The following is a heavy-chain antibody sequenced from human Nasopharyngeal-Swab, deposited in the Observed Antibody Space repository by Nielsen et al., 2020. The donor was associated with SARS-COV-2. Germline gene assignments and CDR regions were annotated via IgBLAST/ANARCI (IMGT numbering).Heavy chain of an antibody. J-gene: IGHJ4*02. CDR3: ARGPYSNYAGGFDY. CDR2: IYYSGST. Sequence: SETLSLTCTVSGGSISSYYWSWIRQPPGKGLEWIGYIYYSGSTNYNPSLKSRVTISVDTSKNQFSLKLSSVTAADTAVYYCARGPYSNYAGGFDYWGQGTLVTVSS. D-gene: IGHD4-11*01. V-gene: IGHV4-59*01. CDR1: GGSISSYY.